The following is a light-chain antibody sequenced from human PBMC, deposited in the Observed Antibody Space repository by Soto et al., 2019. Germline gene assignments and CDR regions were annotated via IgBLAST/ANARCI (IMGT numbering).Light chain of an antibody. Sequence: DIVLTQSPATLSLSPGVRATLACRASQSVSSYLALYQQKPGQAPRLLIYDASNRATGIPARFSGSGSGTDFTLTVSSLEPDDFAVYYCQQRSDWPSTFGGGTMVQIK. CDR1: QSVSSY. V-gene: IGKV3-11*01. CDR2: DAS. J-gene: IGKJ4*01. CDR3: QQRSDWPST.